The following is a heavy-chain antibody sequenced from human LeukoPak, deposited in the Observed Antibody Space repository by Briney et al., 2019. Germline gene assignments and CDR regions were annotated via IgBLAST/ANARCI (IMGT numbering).Heavy chain of an antibody. V-gene: IGHV5-51*01. D-gene: IGHD3-22*01. CDR1: GYSFTSYW. Sequence: GESLKISCKGSGYSFTSYWIGWVRQMPGKGLEWMGIIYPGDSDTRYSPSFQGQVTILAGKSISTAYLQWSSLKASDTAMYYCARQHDSSGYYPDYWGQGTLVTVSS. CDR2: IYPGDSDT. CDR3: ARQHDSSGYYPDY. J-gene: IGHJ4*02.